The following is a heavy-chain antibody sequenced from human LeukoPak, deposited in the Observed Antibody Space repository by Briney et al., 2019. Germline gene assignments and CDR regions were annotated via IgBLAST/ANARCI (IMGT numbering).Heavy chain of an antibody. D-gene: IGHD2-21*02. J-gene: IGHJ4*02. Sequence: PGGSLRLSCAASGFTFSRNWMHWVRQAPGKGLVWVSRINRDGSSTNYADSVKGRFTISRDNAKNTLYLQMSSLRAEDTAVYYCARGIEYSDFHSLWGQGTLVTVSS. CDR3: ARGIEYSDFHSL. CDR1: GFTFSRNW. V-gene: IGHV3-74*01. CDR2: INRDGSST.